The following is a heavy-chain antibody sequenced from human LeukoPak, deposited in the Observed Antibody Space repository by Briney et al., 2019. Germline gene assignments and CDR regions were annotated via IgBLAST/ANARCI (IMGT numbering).Heavy chain of an antibody. Sequence: SETLSLTCTVSGGSISSSSYYWGWIRQPPGKGLEWIGNIYYSGSTYYNPSLKSRVTISENTSKNQFSLKLSSVTAADTAVYYCARRSSSWYSKIDSWGQGTLVTVSS. CDR1: GGSISSSSYY. V-gene: IGHV4-39*01. CDR2: IYYSGST. J-gene: IGHJ4*02. CDR3: ARRSSSWYSKIDS. D-gene: IGHD6-13*01.